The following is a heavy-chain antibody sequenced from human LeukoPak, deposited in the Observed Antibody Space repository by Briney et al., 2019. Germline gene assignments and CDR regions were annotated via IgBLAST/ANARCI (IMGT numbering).Heavy chain of an antibody. CDR1: GGTFSSYA. CDR2: IIPIFGTA. V-gene: IGHV1-69*13. J-gene: IGHJ4*02. Sequence: GASVKVSCKASGGTFSSYAISWVRQAPGQGLEWMGGIIPIFGTANYAQKFQGRVTITADESTSTAYMELSSLRSEDTAVYYCATAPTVGAGYYYPYYFDYWGQGTLVTVSS. D-gene: IGHD3-22*01. CDR3: ATAPTVGAGYYYPYYFDY.